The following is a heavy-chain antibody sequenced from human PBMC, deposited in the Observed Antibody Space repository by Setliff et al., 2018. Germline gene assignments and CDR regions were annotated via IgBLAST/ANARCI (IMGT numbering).Heavy chain of an antibody. D-gene: IGHD5-12*01. CDR3: AREKMATNYYYYYMDV. CDR1: GGPFSGYY. Sequence: PSETLSLTCAVYGGPFSGYYWSWIRQPPGKGLEWIGEINHTGSTNYNPSLKSRVTISIDTSKNQFSLKLSSVTAADTAVYYCAREKMATNYYYYYMDVWGKGTTVTVSS. V-gene: IGHV4-34*01. CDR2: INHTGST. J-gene: IGHJ6*03.